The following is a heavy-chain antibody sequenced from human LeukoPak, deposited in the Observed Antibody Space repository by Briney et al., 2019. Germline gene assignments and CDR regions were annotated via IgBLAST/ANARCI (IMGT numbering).Heavy chain of an antibody. V-gene: IGHV4-39*07. Sequence: MASEALSLTCTVSGGSISSGSYYWVWIRQPPGKGLEWIGTIYYSGTTYYNPSLKSRVTISVDTSKNQFSLKLSSVTAADTAVYYCARTWIAARRGYFDYWGQGTLVTVSS. CDR2: IYYSGTT. CDR1: GGSISSGSYY. CDR3: ARTWIAARRGYFDY. J-gene: IGHJ4*02. D-gene: IGHD6-6*01.